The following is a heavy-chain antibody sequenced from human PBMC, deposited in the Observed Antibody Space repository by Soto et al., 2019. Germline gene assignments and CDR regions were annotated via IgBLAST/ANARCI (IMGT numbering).Heavy chain of an antibody. CDR2: IYYSVST. CDR3: ARDGSGWYVVY. Sequence: SETLSLTCTVSGGSISSSSYYWGWILHPPGKGLEWIGSIYYSVSTYYNPSLKSRVTISVDTSQNQFSLKLSSVTAADSAVYYCARDGSGWYVVYSGQGTMLTVSS. D-gene: IGHD6-19*01. V-gene: IGHV4-39*02. J-gene: IGHJ4*02. CDR1: GGSISSSSYY.